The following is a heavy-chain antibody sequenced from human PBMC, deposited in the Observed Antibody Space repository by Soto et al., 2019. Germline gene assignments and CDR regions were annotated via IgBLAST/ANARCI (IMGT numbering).Heavy chain of an antibody. CDR2: VRPKVQRYTT. CDR3: VRGKNSFDF. V-gene: IGHV3-72*01. J-gene: IGHJ4*02. Sequence: EVQLVESVGGLVQPGGSLRLSCAASGFTFSDHYMDWVRQAPGKGLEWVGRVRPKVQRYTTEYAASVKGRFTVSRDDSKNSLYLQMNSLKIDDTAVYYCVRGKNSFDFWGQGTLVTVSS. CDR1: GFTFSDHY.